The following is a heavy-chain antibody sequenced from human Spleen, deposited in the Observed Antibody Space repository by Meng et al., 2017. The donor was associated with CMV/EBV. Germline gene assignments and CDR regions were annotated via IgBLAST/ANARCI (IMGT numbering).Heavy chain of an antibody. J-gene: IGHJ4*02. CDR2: ISSSSTYI. CDR3: ARGGSQYCSTTSCFDY. V-gene: IGHV3-21*01. Sequence: GESLKISCAASGFTFSSYEMNWVRQAPGEGQEWVSSISSSSTYIYYADSVKGRFTISRDNAKNSLYLQMNSLRAEDTAVYYCARGGSQYCSTTSCFDYWGQGTLVTVSS. D-gene: IGHD2-2*01. CDR1: GFTFSSYE.